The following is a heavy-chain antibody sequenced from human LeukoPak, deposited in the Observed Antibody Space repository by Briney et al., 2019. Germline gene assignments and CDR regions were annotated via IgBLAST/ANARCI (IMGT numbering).Heavy chain of an antibody. V-gene: IGHV4-30-2*01. D-gene: IGHD3-16*01. CDR1: GGSISSGGYS. CDR2: IYHSGST. Sequence: PSETLSLTRAVSGGSISSGGYSWSWIRQPPGKGLEWIGYIYHSGSTYYNPSLKSRVTISVDRSKNQFSLKLSSVTAADTAVYYCARTYYDYVWGVGAFDIWGQGTMVTVSS. J-gene: IGHJ3*02. CDR3: ARTYYDYVWGVGAFDI.